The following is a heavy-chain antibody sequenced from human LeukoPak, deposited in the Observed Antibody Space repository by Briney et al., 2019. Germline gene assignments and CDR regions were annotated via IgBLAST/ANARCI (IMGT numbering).Heavy chain of an antibody. J-gene: IGHJ3*02. D-gene: IGHD2-15*01. Sequence: SETLSLTCTVFGYSISSGYYWGWIRQPPGKGLEWIGSIYHSGSTYYNPSLKSRVTISVDTSKNQFSLKLSSVTAADTAVYYCARGYCSGGSCYVFDIWGQGTMVTVSS. CDR3: ARGYCSGGSCYVFDI. CDR1: GYSISSGYY. V-gene: IGHV4-38-2*02. CDR2: IYHSGST.